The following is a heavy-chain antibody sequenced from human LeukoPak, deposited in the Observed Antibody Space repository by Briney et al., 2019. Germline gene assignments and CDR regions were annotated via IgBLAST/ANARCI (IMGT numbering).Heavy chain of an antibody. CDR3: ARQGLGRVAVAGATRQYYFDY. J-gene: IGHJ4*02. CDR2: IYYGGST. V-gene: IGHV4-59*08. Sequence: SETLSLTCTVSGGSTSTSYWSWIRQPPGKGLEWIGYIYYGGSTNYNPSLKSRVTISVDTSKNQFSLKLSSVTAADTAVYYCARQGLGRVAVAGATRQYYFDYWGQGTLITVSS. CDR1: GGSTSTSY. D-gene: IGHD6-19*01.